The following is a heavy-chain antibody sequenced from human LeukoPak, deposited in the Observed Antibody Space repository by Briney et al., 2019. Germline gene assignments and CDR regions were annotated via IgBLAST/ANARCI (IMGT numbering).Heavy chain of an antibody. Sequence: ASVKVPCKASGYTFTSYCISWVRQAPGQGLEWMGWINAYNSNTKYAQKLQGRVTMTTDTSTSTAYMELRRPRSDDTAVYYCARATPKLNSYGSGRYLAFDIWGQGKMVTVSS. V-gene: IGHV1-18*01. D-gene: IGHD3-10*01. J-gene: IGHJ3*02. CDR1: GYTFTSYC. CDR2: INAYNSNT. CDR3: ARATPKLNSYGSGRYLAFDI.